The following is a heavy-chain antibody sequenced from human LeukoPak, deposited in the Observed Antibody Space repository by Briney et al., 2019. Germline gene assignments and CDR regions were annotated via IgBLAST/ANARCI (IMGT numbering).Heavy chain of an antibody. CDR3: ATLGNFVWLLSFDY. CDR2: IRYDGSNK. Sequence: GGSLRLSCAASGFTFSSYGMHWVRQAPGKGLEWVAFIRYDGSNKYYADSVKGRFTISRDNSKNTLYLQMNSLRAEDTAVYYSATLGNFVWLLSFDYWGQGTLVTISS. V-gene: IGHV3-30*02. J-gene: IGHJ4*02. CDR1: GFTFSSYG. D-gene: IGHD3-9*01.